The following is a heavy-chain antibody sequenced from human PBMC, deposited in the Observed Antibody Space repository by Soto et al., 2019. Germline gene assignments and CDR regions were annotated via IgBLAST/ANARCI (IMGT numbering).Heavy chain of an antibody. CDR1: GFTFSTYA. D-gene: IGHD3-22*01. CDR3: ARENYYGGHVIGSLDL. V-gene: IGHV3-30-3*01. J-gene: IGHJ2*01. Sequence: QVQLVESGGGVVQPGRSLRLSCTASGFTFSTYAMQWVRQAPGKGLEWVAVVSSEGGTQFYADSVKGRVTISRDNSKNSLYLQMTSLTTEDAAIYYCARENYYGGHVIGSLDLWGRGTLVSVSS. CDR2: VSSEGGTQ.